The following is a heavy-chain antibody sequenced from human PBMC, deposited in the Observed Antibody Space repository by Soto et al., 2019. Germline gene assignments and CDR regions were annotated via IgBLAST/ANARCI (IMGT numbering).Heavy chain of an antibody. Sequence: ASVKVSCKASGYTFTSYGISWVRQAPGQGLEWMGWISAYNGNTNYAQKLQGRVTMTTDTSTSTAYMELRSLRSDDTAVYYCARGRVDCSSTSCYMGYYGMDVWGQGTTVTV. D-gene: IGHD2-2*02. CDR2: ISAYNGNT. CDR1: GYTFTSYG. V-gene: IGHV1-18*04. CDR3: ARGRVDCSSTSCYMGYYGMDV. J-gene: IGHJ6*02.